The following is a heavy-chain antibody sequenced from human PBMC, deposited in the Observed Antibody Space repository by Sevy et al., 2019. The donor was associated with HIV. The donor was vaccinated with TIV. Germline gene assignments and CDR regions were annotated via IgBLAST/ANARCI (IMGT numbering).Heavy chain of an antibody. Sequence: GGSLRLSCVACGFNFNNHAMHWVRQAPGKGLEWVAFIRYDGSKEFYADSVKGRFTISRDNSKNTLYLEMNSLRPEDTAVYYCARDRKVLLVVYAIPFDVFDIWGQGTMVTVSS. D-gene: IGHD2-8*02. CDR2: IRYDGSKE. CDR1: GFNFNNHA. V-gene: IGHV3-30*02. J-gene: IGHJ3*02. CDR3: ARDRKVLLVVYAIPFDVFDI.